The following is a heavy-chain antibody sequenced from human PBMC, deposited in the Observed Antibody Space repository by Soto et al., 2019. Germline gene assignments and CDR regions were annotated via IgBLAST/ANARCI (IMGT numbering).Heavy chain of an antibody. CDR2: IIPIFGTA. D-gene: IGHD3-22*01. Sequence: GASVKVSCKASGGTFSSYAISWVRQAPGQGLEWMGGIIPIFGTANYAQKFQGRVTITADESTSTAYMELSSLRSEDTAVYYCARENYYDSSGYYYVRLDYWGQGTLVTVS. J-gene: IGHJ4*02. V-gene: IGHV1-69*13. CDR1: GGTFSSYA. CDR3: ARENYYDSSGYYYVRLDY.